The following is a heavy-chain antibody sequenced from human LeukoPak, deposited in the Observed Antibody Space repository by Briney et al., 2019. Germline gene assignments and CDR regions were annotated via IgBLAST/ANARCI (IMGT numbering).Heavy chain of an antibody. CDR2: INHSGST. CDR3: AESRGEFGELPH. Sequence: SETLSLTCAVYGGSFSGYYWSWIRQPPGKGLEWIGEINHSGSTNYNPSLKSRVTISVDTSKNQFSLKLSSVTAADTAVYYCAESRGEFGELPHWGQGTLVTVSS. CDR1: GGSFSGYY. V-gene: IGHV4-34*01. D-gene: IGHD3-10*01. J-gene: IGHJ4*02.